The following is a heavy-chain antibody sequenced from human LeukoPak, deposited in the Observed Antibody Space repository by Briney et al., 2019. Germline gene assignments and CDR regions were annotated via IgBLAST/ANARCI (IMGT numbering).Heavy chain of an antibody. CDR3: ARPMSGYSVRDDAFDI. Sequence: SQTLSLTCTVSGGSISSGSYYWSWIRQPAGKGLEWIGRIYTSGSTNYNPSLKSRVTISVDTSKNQFSLKLSSVTAADTAVYYCARPMSGYSVRDDAFDIWGQGTMVTVSS. V-gene: IGHV4-61*02. CDR1: GGSISSGSYY. CDR2: IYTSGST. D-gene: IGHD5/OR15-5a*01. J-gene: IGHJ3*02.